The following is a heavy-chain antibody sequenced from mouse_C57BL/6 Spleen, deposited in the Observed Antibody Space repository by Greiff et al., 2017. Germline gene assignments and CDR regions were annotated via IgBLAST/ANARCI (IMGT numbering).Heavy chain of an antibody. CDR3: ARVQIPLYGDY. CDR2: INPGSGGT. D-gene: IGHD1-1*01. CDR1: GYAFTNYL. J-gene: IGHJ2*01. V-gene: IGHV1-54*01. Sequence: VQGVESGAELVRPGTSVKVSCKASGYAFTNYLIEWVKQRPGQGLEWIGVINPGSGGTNYNEKFKGKATLTADKSSSTAYMQLSSLTSEDSAVYCCARVQIPLYGDYWGQGTTLTVSS.